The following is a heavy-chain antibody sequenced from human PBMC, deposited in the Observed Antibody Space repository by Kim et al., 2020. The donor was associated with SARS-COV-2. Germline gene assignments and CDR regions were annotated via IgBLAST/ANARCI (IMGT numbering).Heavy chain of an antibody. J-gene: IGHJ4*01. V-gene: IGHV4-59*13. CDR3: ARGRYCTTTNCQKLDFFD. D-gene: IGHD2-2*01. CDR2: IYYSGST. Sequence: SETLSLTCTVSGGSISSYYWSWIRQPPGKGLEWIGYIYYSGSTNYNPSLKSRVTISVDTSKNQFSLKLSSVTAADTAVYYCARGRYCTTTNCQKLDFFD. CDR1: GGSISSYY.